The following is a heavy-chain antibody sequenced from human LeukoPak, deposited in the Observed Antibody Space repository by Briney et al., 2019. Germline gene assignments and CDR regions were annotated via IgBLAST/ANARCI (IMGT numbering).Heavy chain of an antibody. CDR1: GFTFDDYA. J-gene: IGHJ3*02. Sequence: GGSLRLSCAASGFTFDDYAIHWVRQAPGKGLEWVSSISWNSGSIGYADSVKGRFTISRVNAKNSLYLQMNSLRAEDTAVYYCARDPTSSWETAFDIWGQGTMVTVSS. V-gene: IGHV3-9*01. CDR3: ARDPTSSWETAFDI. CDR2: ISWNSGSI. D-gene: IGHD1-26*01.